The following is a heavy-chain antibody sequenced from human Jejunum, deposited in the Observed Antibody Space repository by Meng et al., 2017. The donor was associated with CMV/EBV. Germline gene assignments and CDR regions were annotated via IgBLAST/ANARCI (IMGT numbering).Heavy chain of an antibody. Sequence: SSPSSASTFTSHWIGWVRQMPGKGLEWIGITYPGDSDTRYSPSFQGPLTLSPPPSIPPASLQWPSLPSSHPALSSCTLRLPLSLIDYWGQGTLVTVSS. V-gene: IGHV5-51*01. J-gene: IGHJ4*02. CDR2: TYPGDSDT. CDR3: TLRLPLSLIDY. D-gene: IGHD3-16*02. CDR1: ASTFTSHW.